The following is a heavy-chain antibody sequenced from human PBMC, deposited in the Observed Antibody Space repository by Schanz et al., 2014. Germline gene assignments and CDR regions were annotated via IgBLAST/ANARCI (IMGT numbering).Heavy chain of an antibody. CDR3: AKDHPSSGWPAFDV. V-gene: IGHV3-23*01. D-gene: IGHD6-19*01. J-gene: IGHJ4*02. CDR1: GFTFRNYG. Sequence: EVQLLESGGGLVQPGGSLRLSCAASGFTFRNYGMSWVRQAPGQGLEWVSGITRQGTTYYGDFVRGRFSISRDLSSNTLYLQMNSLRADDSAIYYCAKDHPSSGWPAFDVWGQGTQVTVSS. CDR2: ITRQGTT.